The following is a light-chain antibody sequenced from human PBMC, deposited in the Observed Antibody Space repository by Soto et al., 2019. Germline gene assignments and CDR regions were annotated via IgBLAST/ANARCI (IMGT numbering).Light chain of an antibody. Sequence: QSALTQPASVSGSPGQSITLSCTGTSSDVGGYNFVSWYQQHPGTAPKLMIYDVTNRPSGVSNRVSGSKSGNTASLTFSGLQPEDEADYSCSSYTSRSTVVFGGGTKLTVL. J-gene: IGLJ2*01. CDR1: SSDVGGYNF. CDR3: SSYTSRSTVV. CDR2: DVT. V-gene: IGLV2-14*01.